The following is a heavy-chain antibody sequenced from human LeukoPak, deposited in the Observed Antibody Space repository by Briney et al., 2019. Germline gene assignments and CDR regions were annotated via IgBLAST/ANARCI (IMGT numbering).Heavy chain of an antibody. D-gene: IGHD6-19*01. J-gene: IGHJ4*02. V-gene: IGHV4-59*08. CDR1: GGSISSYY. CDR3: ARLSSWLGYSFDY. CDR2: IYYSGST. Sequence: SETLSLTCTVSGGSISSYYWSWIRQPPGKGLEWIGYIYYSGSTNYNPSLKSRVTISVDTSKNQFSLKLSSVTAADTAVYYCARLSSWLGYSFDYWGQGTLVTVSS.